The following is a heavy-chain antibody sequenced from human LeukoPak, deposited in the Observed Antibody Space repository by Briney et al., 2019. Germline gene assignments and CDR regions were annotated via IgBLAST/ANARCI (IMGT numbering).Heavy chain of an antibody. J-gene: IGHJ4*02. CDR3: AKGDDSSGYYLDY. V-gene: IGHV3-23*01. CDR2: ISGSGGST. CDR1: GFTFSSYA. D-gene: IGHD3-22*01. Sequence: GGSLRLSCAASGFTFSSYAMSWVRQAPGKGLEWVSAISGSGGSTYYADSVKGRFTISRDNSKNTLYLQMNSLRVEDTAVYYCAKGDDSSGYYLDYWGQGTLVTVSS.